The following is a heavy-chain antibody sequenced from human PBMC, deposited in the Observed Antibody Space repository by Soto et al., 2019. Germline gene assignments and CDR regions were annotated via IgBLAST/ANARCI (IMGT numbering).Heavy chain of an antibody. D-gene: IGHD6-6*01. V-gene: IGHV3-30*18. Sequence: PGGSLRLSCAASGFTFSSYGMHWVRQAPGRGLEWVAVISYDGSNKYYADSVKGRFTISRDNSKNTLYLQMNSLRAEDTAVYYCAKDLAARPPGPYYYYYGMDVWGQGTTVTVSS. CDR3: AKDLAARPPGPYYYYYGMDV. J-gene: IGHJ6*02. CDR2: ISYDGSNK. CDR1: GFTFSSYG.